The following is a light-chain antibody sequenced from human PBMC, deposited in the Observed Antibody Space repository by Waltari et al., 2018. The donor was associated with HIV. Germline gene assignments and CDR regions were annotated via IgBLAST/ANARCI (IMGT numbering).Light chain of an antibody. V-gene: IGKV1-17*01. CDR2: AAS. J-gene: IGKJ2*01. Sequence: DIQMTQSPSSLSASIGDTVTITCRASQGIGIDLGWYQQRPGKAPNRLVYAASGLQTGDPPRFSGSGSGTDFTLTISSLQPEDFATYYCLQHNSYPYTVGQGTKLEIK. CDR1: QGIGID. CDR3: LQHNSYPYT.